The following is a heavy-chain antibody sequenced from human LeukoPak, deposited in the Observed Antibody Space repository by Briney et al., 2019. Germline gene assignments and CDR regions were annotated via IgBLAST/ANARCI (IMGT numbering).Heavy chain of an antibody. Sequence: HPGGSLRLSCAASGFTFSTYWMHWVRQAPGKGLVWVSRIKSDGGTNYADSVKGRFTISRDNSKNTLYLQMNSLRAEDTAVYYCARDKAGEQWLEPFDYWGQGTLVTVSS. V-gene: IGHV3-74*01. CDR2: IKSDGGT. CDR1: GFTFSTYW. CDR3: ARDKAGEQWLEPFDY. D-gene: IGHD6-19*01. J-gene: IGHJ4*02.